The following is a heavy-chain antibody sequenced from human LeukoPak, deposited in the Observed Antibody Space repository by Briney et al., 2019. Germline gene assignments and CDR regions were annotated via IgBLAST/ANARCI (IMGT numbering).Heavy chain of an antibody. V-gene: IGHV3-49*04. CDR2: IRSKAYGGTT. Sequence: GGSLRLSCTASGFTFGDYAMSWVRQAPGKGLEWVGFIRSKAYGGTTEYAASVKGRFTISRDDSKSIAYLQMNSLKTEDTAVCYCTRARYCSSTSCYHFDYWGQGTLVTVSS. J-gene: IGHJ4*02. D-gene: IGHD2-2*01. CDR3: TRARYCSSTSCYHFDY. CDR1: GFTFGDYA.